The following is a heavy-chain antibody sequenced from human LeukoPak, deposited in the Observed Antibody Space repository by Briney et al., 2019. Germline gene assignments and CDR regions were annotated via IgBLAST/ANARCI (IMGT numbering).Heavy chain of an antibody. CDR1: GGSISSYYY. J-gene: IGHJ4*02. D-gene: IGHD2-8*01. V-gene: IGHV4-4*07. CDR2: IYTSGST. CDR3: ARDQNGWFDY. Sequence: KPSKTLSLTCTVSGGSISSYYYWSWIRQPAGKGLEWIGRIYTSGSTNYNPSLKSRVTMSVDTSKNQFSLKLSSVTAADTAVYYCARDQNGWFDYWGQGTLVTVSS.